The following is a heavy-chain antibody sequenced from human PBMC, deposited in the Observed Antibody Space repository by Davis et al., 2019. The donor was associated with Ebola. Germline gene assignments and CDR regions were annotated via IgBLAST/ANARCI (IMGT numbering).Heavy chain of an antibody. J-gene: IGHJ4*02. CDR1: GFTSGDYA. CDR2: LSSGSTYI. CDR3: ARVVGYNSKS. V-gene: IGHV3-21*01. D-gene: IGHD1-1*01. Sequence: GGSLRLSCTASGFTSGDYAMTWVRQVPGKGLEWVSSLSSGSTYIYYSDSVRGRFIVSRDNAKSSLYLHMSRLRVEDTAVYYCARVVGYNSKSWGLGTLVTVSS.